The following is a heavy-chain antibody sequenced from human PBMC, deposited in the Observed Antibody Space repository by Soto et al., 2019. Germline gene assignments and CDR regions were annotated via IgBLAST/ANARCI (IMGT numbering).Heavy chain of an antibody. CDR1: GFTFGDYW. CDR3: ATDEVDY. Sequence: GGSLRLSCAASGFTFGDYWMHWVRQPPGKGPEWVSRMTGDGRTTQYADSVKGRFTASRDNAKSTLYLQMNSLRAEDTAVYYCATDEVDYWGPGTLVTSPQ. CDR2: MTGDGRTT. V-gene: IGHV3-74*03. J-gene: IGHJ4*02.